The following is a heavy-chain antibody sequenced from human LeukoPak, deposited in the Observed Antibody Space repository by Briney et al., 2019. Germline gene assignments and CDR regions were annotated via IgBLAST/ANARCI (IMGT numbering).Heavy chain of an antibody. CDR2: ISGSGYST. D-gene: IGHD3-10*01. J-gene: IGHJ1*01. V-gene: IGHV3-23*01. Sequence: GGSLRLSCAASGFTFSSYAMSWVRHAPGKGLELVSVISGSGYSTYYADSVKGRFTISRDNSKNTLYLQMNSLRAEDTAVYYCAKDRSGSTAEYFQHWGQGTLVTVSS. CDR3: AKDRSGSTAEYFQH. CDR1: GFTFSSYA.